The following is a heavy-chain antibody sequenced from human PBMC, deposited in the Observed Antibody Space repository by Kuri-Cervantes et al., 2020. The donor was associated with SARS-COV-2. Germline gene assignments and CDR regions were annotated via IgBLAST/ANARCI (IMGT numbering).Heavy chain of an antibody. V-gene: IGHV3-7*03. CDR2: IKHDGGET. CDR1: GFTFSSNW. Sequence: GESLKISCAASGFTFSSNWMSWVRQAPGKGLEWVAHIKHDGGETYYVDSVKGRFTISRDDAKNSLFLQMNNLRAEDTAVYFCARDLGYCTNTDCYTRLDSWGQGTLVTVSS. D-gene: IGHD2-2*02. J-gene: IGHJ4*02. CDR3: ARDLGYCTNTDCYTRLDS.